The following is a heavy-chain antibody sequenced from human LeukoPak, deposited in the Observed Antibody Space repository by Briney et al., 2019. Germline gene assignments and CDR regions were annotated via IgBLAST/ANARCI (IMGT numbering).Heavy chain of an antibody. V-gene: IGHV3-7*01. CDR1: GFTFSSYW. CDR2: IKEDGSER. CDR3: ARVTGELNFDY. D-gene: IGHD1-26*01. J-gene: IGHJ4*02. Sequence: GGSLRLSCAASGFTFSSYWMSWVRQAPGKGLEWVANIKEDGSERYYVDSVKGRFTISRDNAKNSLYLQMNSLRAEDTAVYYCARVTGELNFDYWGQGTLVTVSS.